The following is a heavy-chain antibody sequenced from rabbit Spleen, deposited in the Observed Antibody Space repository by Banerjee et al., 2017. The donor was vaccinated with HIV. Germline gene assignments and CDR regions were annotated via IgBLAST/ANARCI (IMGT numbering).Heavy chain of an antibody. D-gene: IGHD1-1*01. CDR1: GFSFSSSDY. J-gene: IGHJ3*01. Sequence: QSLEESGGDLVKPGASLTLTCTASGFSFSSSDYMCWVRQAPGKGLEWIACIDTGSSGFTYFASWAKGRFTISKTSSTTVTLQLNSLTAADTATYFCARDTSSSFSSYGMDLWGQGTLVTVS. V-gene: IGHV1S40*01. CDR2: IDTGSSGFT. CDR3: ARDTSSSFSSYGMDL.